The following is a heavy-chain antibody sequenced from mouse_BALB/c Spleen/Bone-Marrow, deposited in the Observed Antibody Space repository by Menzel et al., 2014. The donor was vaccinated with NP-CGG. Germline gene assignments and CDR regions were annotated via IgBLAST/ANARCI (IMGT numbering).Heavy chain of an antibody. D-gene: IGHD2-1*01. Sequence: VQLQQSGAELVRPGTSVKVSCKASGYAFTHYLIEWVKQRPGQGLEWIGVINPGSGGTNYNEKFKGKATLTADKSSSTAYMQLSSLTSDDSAVYFCARIYYGNYYWGQGTTLTVSS. V-gene: IGHV1-54*01. CDR2: INPGSGGT. J-gene: IGHJ2*01. CDR1: GYAFTHYL. CDR3: ARIYYGNYY.